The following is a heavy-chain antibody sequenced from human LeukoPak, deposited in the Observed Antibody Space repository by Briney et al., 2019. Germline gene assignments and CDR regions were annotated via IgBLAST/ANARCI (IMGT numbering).Heavy chain of an antibody. CDR1: GGSISSYY. D-gene: IGHD5-18*01. J-gene: IGHJ3*02. Sequence: SETLSLTCTVSGGSISSYYWSWIRQPPGKGLEWIGYIYYSGSTNYNPSLKSRVTISVDTSKNQFSLKLSSVTAADTAVYYCASVDTAMDDAFDIWGQGTMVTVSP. V-gene: IGHV4-59*08. CDR2: IYYSGST. CDR3: ASVDTAMDDAFDI.